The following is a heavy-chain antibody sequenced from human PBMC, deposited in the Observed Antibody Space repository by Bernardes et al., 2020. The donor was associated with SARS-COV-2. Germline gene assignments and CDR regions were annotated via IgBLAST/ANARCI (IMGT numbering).Heavy chain of an antibody. Sequence: GGSLRLSCAASGFTFSSYTMNWVRQAPGKGLEWVSYISFSSSTIYYADSVKGRFTISRDNAKNSLYLQMNSLRAEDTAVYYCARGRYCSGGSCYSGDYWGQGTLVTVSS. V-gene: IGHV3-48*01. CDR3: ARGRYCSGGSCYSGDY. D-gene: IGHD2-15*01. J-gene: IGHJ4*02. CDR2: ISFSSSTI. CDR1: GFTFSSYT.